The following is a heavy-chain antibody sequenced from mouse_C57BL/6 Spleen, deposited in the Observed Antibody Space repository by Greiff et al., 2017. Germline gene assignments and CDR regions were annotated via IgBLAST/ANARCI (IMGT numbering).Heavy chain of an antibody. Sequence: QVQLQQPGAELVKPGASVTLSCKASGYTFTSYWMHWVKQRPGQGLEWIGMIHPNSGSTNYNEKFKSKATLTVDKSSSTAYMQLSSLTSEDVAVYYCARDADDDGAWFAYWGQGTLVTVSA. J-gene: IGHJ3*01. CDR1: GYTFTSYW. CDR2: IHPNSGST. CDR3: ARDADDDGAWFAY. V-gene: IGHV1-64*01. D-gene: IGHD2-4*01.